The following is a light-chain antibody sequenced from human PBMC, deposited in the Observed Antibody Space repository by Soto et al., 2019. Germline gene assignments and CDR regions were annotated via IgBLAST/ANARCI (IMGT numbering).Light chain of an antibody. Sequence: EIVLTQSPATLSLSPGERATLSCRASQSVSSYLAWYQQKPGQAPRLLIYDASNRATGIPARFSGGGSGTDFTLLNSSLEHEDFAVYYCQQRFNWPRFTFGQGTKLEIK. J-gene: IGKJ2*01. V-gene: IGKV3-11*01. CDR3: QQRFNWPRFT. CDR1: QSVSSY. CDR2: DAS.